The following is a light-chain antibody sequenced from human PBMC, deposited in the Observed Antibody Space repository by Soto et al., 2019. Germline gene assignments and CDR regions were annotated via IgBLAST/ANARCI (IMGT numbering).Light chain of an antibody. CDR2: RTS. V-gene: IGKV3-15*01. Sequence: EIVMTQSPATLSVSPGERATLSCRASQSISSNLAWYQQKPGQAPRLLXFRTSSRATGFPARFSGSGSGTEFNLTISSLQSEDFGVYYCQQYNNWPRATFGGGTKVDIK. CDR3: QQYNNWPRAT. J-gene: IGKJ4*01. CDR1: QSISSN.